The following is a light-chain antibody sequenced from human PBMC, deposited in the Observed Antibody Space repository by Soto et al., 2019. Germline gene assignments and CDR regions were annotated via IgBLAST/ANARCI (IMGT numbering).Light chain of an antibody. J-gene: IGKJ1*01. CDR2: DAS. Sequence: EIVMTQSPATLSVSPGERATLSCRASQSVSRNVAWYQQKPGQAPRLLIHDASTRATGISVRFSGSGSGTDFTLTISRLQSEDFAVYYCQQYNNWLWTFGQGTKVAIK. V-gene: IGKV3-15*01. CDR1: QSVSRN. CDR3: QQYNNWLWT.